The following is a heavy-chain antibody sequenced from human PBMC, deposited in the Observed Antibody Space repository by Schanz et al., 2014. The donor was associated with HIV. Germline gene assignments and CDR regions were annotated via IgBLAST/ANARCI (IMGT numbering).Heavy chain of an antibody. CDR3: ARAGQLALEQGWGNYYYYYYYGMDV. CDR1: GFTFSSYA. Sequence: EVQLLESGGGLVQPGGSLRLSCAASGFTFSSYAMSWVRQAPGKGLEWVANIKQDGSEKHYVDSVKGRFTISRDNAQNSLYLQMNSLRAEDTAVYYCARAGQLALEQGWGNYYYYYYYGMDVWGQGTTATVSS. CDR2: IKQDGSEK. J-gene: IGHJ6*02. V-gene: IGHV3-7*01. D-gene: IGHD1-7*01.